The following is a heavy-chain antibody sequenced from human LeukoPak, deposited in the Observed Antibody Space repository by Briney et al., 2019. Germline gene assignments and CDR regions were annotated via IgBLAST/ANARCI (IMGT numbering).Heavy chain of an antibody. J-gene: IGHJ6*02. CDR3: ARGRWNGAPTSYYYYYGMDV. V-gene: IGHV3-74*01. CDR2: INSDGSST. Sequence: PGRSLRLSCAASGFTFDDYAMHWVRQAPGKGLVWVSRINSDGSSTSYADSVKGRFTISRDNAKNTLYLQMNSLRAEDTAVYYCARGRWNGAPTSYYYYYGMDVWGQGTTVTVSS. CDR1: GFTFDDYA. D-gene: IGHD1-1*01.